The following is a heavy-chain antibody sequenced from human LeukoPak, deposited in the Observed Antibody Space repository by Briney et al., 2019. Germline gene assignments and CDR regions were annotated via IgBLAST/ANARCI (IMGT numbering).Heavy chain of an antibody. D-gene: IGHD6-19*01. Sequence: PGGSLRLSCAASGFTFSSYSMNWVRQAPGKGLEWVSSISSSSSYIYYADSVKGRFTISRDNAKNSLYLQMNSLRAEDTAVYYCASDSSGWSIGAFDIWGQGTMVTVSS. CDR1: GFTFSSYS. CDR3: ASDSSGWSIGAFDI. J-gene: IGHJ3*02. V-gene: IGHV3-21*01. CDR2: ISSSSSYI.